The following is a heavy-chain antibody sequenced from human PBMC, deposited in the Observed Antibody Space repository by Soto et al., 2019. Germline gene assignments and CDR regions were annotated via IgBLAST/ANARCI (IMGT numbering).Heavy chain of an antibody. V-gene: IGHV1-69*06. CDR3: ARGLLYATTYFDY. D-gene: IGHD2-8*01. J-gene: IGHJ4*02. Sequence: QVQLVQSGAEVKKPGSSVKVSCKASGDTFTTNSLNWVRQAPGQGLEWMGGIIPVVGTTKYAQKYHDRVTITGDKSTNTAYLELRSLRSDDTAVYYCARGLLYATTYFDYWGQGTPVTVSS. CDR1: GDTFTTNS. CDR2: IIPVVGTT.